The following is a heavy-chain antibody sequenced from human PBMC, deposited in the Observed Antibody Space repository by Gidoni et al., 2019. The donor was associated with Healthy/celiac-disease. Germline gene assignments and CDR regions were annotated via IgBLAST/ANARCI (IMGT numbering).Heavy chain of an antibody. CDR3: AGARGYDFSLVDYYMDV. J-gene: IGHJ6*03. CDR2: IDPSDSYT. Sequence: EVQLVQSGAEVKEPGESLRISCKGSGYTFTSYWINWVRQMPGKGLEWLGRIDPSDSYTNYSPSFQVHVTISTDKSISTAYLQWSSLKASDTAMYYCAGARGYDFSLVDYYMDVWGKGTTVTVSS. D-gene: IGHD3-3*01. V-gene: IGHV5-10-1*01. CDR1: GYTFTSYW.